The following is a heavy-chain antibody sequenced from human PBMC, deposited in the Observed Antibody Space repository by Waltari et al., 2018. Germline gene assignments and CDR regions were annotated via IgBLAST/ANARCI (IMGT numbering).Heavy chain of an antibody. V-gene: IGHV4-59*11. CDR3: ARVKYYYDSSGYWPLFDY. CDR2: IYYSGST. Sequence: QVQLQESGPGLVKPSETLSLTCTVSGGSISSHYRTWIRPPPGKGLEWIGYIYYSGSTNYNPSLKSRVTISVDTSKNQFSLKLSSVTAADTAVYYCARVKYYYDSSGYWPLFDYWGQGTLVTVSS. D-gene: IGHD3-22*01. J-gene: IGHJ4*02. CDR1: GGSISSHY.